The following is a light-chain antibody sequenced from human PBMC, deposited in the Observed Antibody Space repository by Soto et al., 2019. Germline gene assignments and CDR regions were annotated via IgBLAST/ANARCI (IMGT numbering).Light chain of an antibody. Sequence: DIQMTQSPSSLSASVGDRVTITCRAGQYIGRYLNWYQQKPGQAPKLLIYAASSFHSGVPSRFSGSGPGTDFTLAISSLQPEDFATYYCQQTYRTPLTFGGGTKVEIK. V-gene: IGKV1-39*01. CDR1: QYIGRY. CDR2: AAS. CDR3: QQTYRTPLT. J-gene: IGKJ4*01.